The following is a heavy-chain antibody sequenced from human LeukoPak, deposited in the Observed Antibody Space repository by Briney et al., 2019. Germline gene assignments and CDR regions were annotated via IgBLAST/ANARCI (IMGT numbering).Heavy chain of an antibody. Sequence: ASVKVSCKASGCTFTSYDINLVRQATGRGLEWMGGMNPNSGNTGYVQKFQDSVTITRKTSISTDYMELSSLRPEDAAGYYCASVTTQEGGSSRHQGGQGTLVTVPS. CDR3: ASVTTQEGGSSRHQ. CDR1: GCTFTSYD. V-gene: IGHV1-8*03. D-gene: IGHD6-6*01. CDR2: MNPNSGNT. J-gene: IGHJ4*02.